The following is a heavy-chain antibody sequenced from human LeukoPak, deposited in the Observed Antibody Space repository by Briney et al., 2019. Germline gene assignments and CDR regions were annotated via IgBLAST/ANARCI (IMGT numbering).Heavy chain of an antibody. J-gene: IGHJ4*02. CDR1: GFTFSSYS. D-gene: IGHD6-13*01. CDR3: ARNLSSSWPTEFDY. Sequence: GGSLRLSCAASGFTFSSYSMNWDRQAPGKGLEWVSSISSSSSYIYYADSVKGRFTISRDNAKNSLYLQMNSLRAEDTAVYYCARNLSSSWPTEFDYWGQGTLVTVSS. CDR2: ISSSSSYI. V-gene: IGHV3-21*01.